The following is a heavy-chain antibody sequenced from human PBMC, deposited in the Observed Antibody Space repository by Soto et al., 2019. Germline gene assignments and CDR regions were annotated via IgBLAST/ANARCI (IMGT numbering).Heavy chain of an antibody. CDR2: IYHSGST. Sequence: NPSETLSLTCTVSGGSISSYYWSWIRQPPGKGLEWIGYIYHSGSTNYNPSLKSRVTISVDTSKNQFSLKLSSVTAADTAVYYCARDQAYGSGSTRYYYYGMDVWGQGTTVTVSS. CDR3: ARDQAYGSGSTRYYYYGMDV. CDR1: GGSISSYY. D-gene: IGHD3-10*01. V-gene: IGHV4-59*01. J-gene: IGHJ6*02.